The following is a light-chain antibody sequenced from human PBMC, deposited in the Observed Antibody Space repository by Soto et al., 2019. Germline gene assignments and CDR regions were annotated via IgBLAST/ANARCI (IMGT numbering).Light chain of an antibody. CDR2: EDT. V-gene: IGLV2-23*01. CDR1: SSDVGNYNL. CDR3: CSYAGIRTYV. Sequence: QSVLTQPASVSGSPGQSITISCTGTSSDVGNYNLVSWYQFQPGKTPKLMISEDTKRPSGVSHRFSGSKSGNTASLTISGLQPEDEADYFCCSYAGIRTYVFGTGTKVTVL. J-gene: IGLJ1*01.